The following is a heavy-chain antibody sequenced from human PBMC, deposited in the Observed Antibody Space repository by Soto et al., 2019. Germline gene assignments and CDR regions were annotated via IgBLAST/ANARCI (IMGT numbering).Heavy chain of an antibody. V-gene: IGHV1-3*01. J-gene: IGHJ4*02. Sequence: ASVKVSCKASGYTFTSYAMHWVRQAPGQRLEWMGWINAGNGNTKYSQKFQGRVTITRDTSASTAYMELSSLRSEDTAVYYCAEDSSGWYYFDYWGQGTLVTVSS. CDR2: INAGNGNT. CDR3: AEDSSGWYYFDY. D-gene: IGHD6-19*01. CDR1: GYTFTSYA.